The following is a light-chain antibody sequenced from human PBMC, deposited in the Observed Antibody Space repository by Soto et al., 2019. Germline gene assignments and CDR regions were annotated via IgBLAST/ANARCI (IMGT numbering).Light chain of an antibody. CDR1: QSVSSNY. J-gene: IGKJ1*01. CDR2: GAS. CDR3: QQYDSSLWT. V-gene: IGKV3-20*01. Sequence: EIVLTQSPGTLSLSPGERATLSCRASQSVSSNYLAWYQQKAGQAPRLLIYGASSRATGIPDRFSGSGSGTDFTLTISRLEPEDFAVYYCQQYDSSLWTFGQGTKVEIK.